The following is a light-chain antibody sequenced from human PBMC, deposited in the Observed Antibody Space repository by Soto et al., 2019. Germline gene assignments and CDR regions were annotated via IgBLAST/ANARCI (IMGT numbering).Light chain of an antibody. CDR2: DVI. V-gene: IGLV2-14*01. CDR1: SSDIGDYKY. J-gene: IGLJ2*01. Sequence: QSALTQPASVSGSLGQSITITCTGSSSDIGDYKYVSWYQQQPGKAPKVMIYDVINRPSGVSYRFSGSKSGNTASLTISGLQADDEAYYYCSSYSSTNIVLFGGGTKVTVL. CDR3: SSYSSTNIVL.